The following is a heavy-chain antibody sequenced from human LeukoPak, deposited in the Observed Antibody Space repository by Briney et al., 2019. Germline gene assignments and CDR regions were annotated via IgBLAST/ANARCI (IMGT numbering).Heavy chain of an antibody. CDR3: AKDGFDYYDSSGYYYFNY. Sequence: GGPLRLSCVASGFTVSSNYMAWVRQAPGKGLQWVSVTYTGGDTYYADSVKGRFTISRDKSKNTLYLQMNSLRAEDTAVYYCAKDGFDYYDSSGYYYFNYWGQGTLVTVSS. J-gene: IGHJ4*02. V-gene: IGHV3-53*01. CDR1: GFTVSSNY. D-gene: IGHD3-22*01. CDR2: TYTGGDT.